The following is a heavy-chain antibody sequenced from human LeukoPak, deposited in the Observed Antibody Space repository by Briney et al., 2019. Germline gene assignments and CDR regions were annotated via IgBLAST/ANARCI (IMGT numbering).Heavy chain of an antibody. CDR2: IRSKAYGGTT. CDR1: GFTFGVYA. CDR3: TRDEYGSGRKRINWFDP. V-gene: IGHV3-49*04. J-gene: IGHJ5*02. Sequence: GGSLRLSCTASGFTFGVYAMSWVRQAPGKGLEWVGFIRSKAYGGTTEYAASVKGRFTISRDDSKSIAYLQMNGLKTEDTAVYYCTRDEYGSGRKRINWFDPWGQGTLVTVSS. D-gene: IGHD3-10*01.